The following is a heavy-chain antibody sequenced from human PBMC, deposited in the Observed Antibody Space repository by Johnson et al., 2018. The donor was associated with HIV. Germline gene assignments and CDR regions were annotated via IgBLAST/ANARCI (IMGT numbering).Heavy chain of an antibody. D-gene: IGHD6-19*01. Sequence: QMQLVESGGGVVQPGRSLRLSCSASEFTFSTFSRNAMHCVHQAPGKGLEWVAVISYDGTNKYYADPVKGRFTISRDNAKNSLYLQMNSLRAEDSAVYYYARERQGAAVGDGFDVWGQGTMVTVSS. CDR2: ISYDGTNK. CDR1: EFTFSTFSRNA. CDR3: ARERQGAAVGDGFDV. J-gene: IGHJ3*01. V-gene: IGHV3-30-3*01.